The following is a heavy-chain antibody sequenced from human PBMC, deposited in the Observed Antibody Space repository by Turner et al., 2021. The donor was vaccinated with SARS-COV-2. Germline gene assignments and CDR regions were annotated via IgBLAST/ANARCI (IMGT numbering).Heavy chain of an antibody. J-gene: IGHJ4*02. Sequence: QVQLVQSGAEVRKPGASVKVSCKASGNTFIGQYLHWVREAPGQGLEWMGCFNPESGHIVYAQKFHGRVTLTKDTSITTAYMELSRLRSDDTAVYYCARDQDDFWSGYYGYWGQGTLVTVSS. D-gene: IGHD3-3*01. V-gene: IGHV1-2*02. CDR2: FNPESGHI. CDR3: ARDQDDFWSGYYGY. CDR1: GNTFIGQY.